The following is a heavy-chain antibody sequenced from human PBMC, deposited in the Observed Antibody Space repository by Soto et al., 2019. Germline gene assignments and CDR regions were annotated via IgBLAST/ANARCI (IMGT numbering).Heavy chain of an antibody. CDR2: IKQDGSEK. CDR3: ARDSSGFWSGYQGF. J-gene: IGHJ4*02. V-gene: IGHV3-7*03. D-gene: IGHD3-3*01. CDR1: GFIFSSHW. Sequence: GGPLRLSCAASGFIFSSHWMTWVRQAPGKGLEWVATIKQDGSEKYYVDSVKGRFTISRDNAKNSLYLQMNSLRAEDTAVYYCARDSSGFWSGYQGFWGQGTLVTVSS.